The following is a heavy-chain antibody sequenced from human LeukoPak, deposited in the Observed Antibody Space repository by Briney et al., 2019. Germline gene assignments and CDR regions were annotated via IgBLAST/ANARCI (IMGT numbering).Heavy chain of an antibody. Sequence: TSETLSLTCAVYGGSFSGYYWSWIRQPPGKGLEWIGEINHSGSTNYHPSFKSRVTISVDTSKNQFSLNLSSVTAADTAVYYCARRGYTYGYTYWGQGTLVTVSS. V-gene: IGHV4-34*01. CDR1: GGSFSGYY. CDR2: INHSGST. J-gene: IGHJ4*02. CDR3: ARRGYTYGYTY. D-gene: IGHD5-18*01.